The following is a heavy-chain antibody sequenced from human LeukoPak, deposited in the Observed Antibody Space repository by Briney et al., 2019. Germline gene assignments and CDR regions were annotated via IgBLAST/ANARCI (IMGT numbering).Heavy chain of an antibody. CDR2: IAPSDSYT. J-gene: IGHJ5*02. Sequence: GGWLKTSYKGSGSRFTSYWIRGVRQMPGKGRGGVGRIAPSDSYTNYSPSFQRHVTISADKSISTAYLQWSSLKSSDTAMYYCARHWYYYGSWSSWFDPWGQGTLVTVSS. CDR1: GSRFTSYW. V-gene: IGHV5-10-1*01. CDR3: ARHWYYYGSWSSWFDP. D-gene: IGHD3-10*01.